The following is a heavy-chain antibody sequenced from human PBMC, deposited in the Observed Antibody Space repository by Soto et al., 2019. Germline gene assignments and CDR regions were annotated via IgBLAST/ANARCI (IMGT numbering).Heavy chain of an antibody. CDR2: IIPIFGRA. Sequence: QLQLVQSGAEVKKPGSSVKVSCKASGGTFSSYAFSWVRQAPGQGLEWMGGIIPIFGRANYAQKFQGRVTITADESTXXXXXXXXXXXXXXXXXXXXXXXXXXXXXXXXVPAKYGMDVWGQGTTVTVS. J-gene: IGHJ6*02. CDR1: GGTFSSYA. D-gene: IGHD2-15*01. V-gene: IGHV1-69*12. CDR3: XXXXXXXXXXXXVPAKYGMDV.